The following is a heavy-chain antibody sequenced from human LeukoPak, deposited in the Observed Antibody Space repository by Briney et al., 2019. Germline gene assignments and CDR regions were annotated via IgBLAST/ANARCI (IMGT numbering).Heavy chain of an antibody. CDR3: ARGRVVPAAIPCYYFDY. D-gene: IGHD2-2*02. CDR2: IYYSGST. Sequence: SETLSLTCTVSGGSISSYYWSWIRQPPGKGLEWIGYIYYSGSTNYNPSLKSRVTISVDTSKNQFSLKLSSVTAADTAVYYCARGRVVPAAIPCYYFDYWGQGTLVTVSS. V-gene: IGHV4-59*01. J-gene: IGHJ4*02. CDR1: GGSISSYY.